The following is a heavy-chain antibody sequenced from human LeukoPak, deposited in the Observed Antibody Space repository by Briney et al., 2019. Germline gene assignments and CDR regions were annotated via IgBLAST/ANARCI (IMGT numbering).Heavy chain of an antibody. D-gene: IGHD3-22*01. V-gene: IGHV3-23*01. CDR1: GFTFSSHA. J-gene: IGHJ3*02. Sequence: GGSLRLSCAASGFTFSSHAMSWVRQAPGKGLEWVSAISGSGGSTYYADSVKGRFTISRDNSKNTLYLQMNSLRAEDTAVYYCAKDLGSYYYDSSGYWGLAFDIWGQGTMVTVSS. CDR3: AKDLGSYYYDSSGYWGLAFDI. CDR2: ISGSGGST.